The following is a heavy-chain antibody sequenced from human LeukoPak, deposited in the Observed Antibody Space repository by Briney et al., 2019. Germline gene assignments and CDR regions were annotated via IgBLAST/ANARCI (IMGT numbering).Heavy chain of an antibody. V-gene: IGHV4-59*12. J-gene: IGHJ4*02. D-gene: IGHD3-10*01. CDR3: ARGRGYTYYYGSGSYYNS. Sequence: SETLSLTCTVSGGSISSYYWSWIRQPPGKGLEWIGYIYYSGSTNYNPSLKSRVTISVDTSKNQFSLKLSSVTAADTAVYYCARGRGYTYYYGSGSYYNSWGQGTLVTVSS. CDR1: GGSISSYY. CDR2: IYYSGST.